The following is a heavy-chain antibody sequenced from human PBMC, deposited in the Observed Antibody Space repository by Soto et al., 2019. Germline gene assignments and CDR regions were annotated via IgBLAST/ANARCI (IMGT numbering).Heavy chain of an antibody. D-gene: IGHD5-18*01. J-gene: IGHJ4*02. CDR2: ITYNGDNT. CDR3: ARGLGYNYGHPFDY. CDR1: GFTFRSYA. V-gene: IGHV3-23*01. Sequence: GGSLRLSCAASGFTFRSYAMTWVRQAPGKGLEWVSVITYNGDNTFYADSVKGRFTISRDNSKDTVYLQMNSLRAEDTAVYYCARGLGYNYGHPFDYWGQGTLVTVSS.